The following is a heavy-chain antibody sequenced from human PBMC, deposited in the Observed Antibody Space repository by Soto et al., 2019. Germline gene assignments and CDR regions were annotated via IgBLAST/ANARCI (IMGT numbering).Heavy chain of an antibody. CDR3: TKDRYYGSGSYSFFHGMDV. Sequence: GGSLRLSCAASGFTFSSYGMHWVRQAPGKGLEWVAVISYDGSNKYYADSVKGRFTISRDNSKNTLYLQMNSLRAEDTAVYYCTKDRYYGSGSYSFFHGMDVWGQGTKVTVYS. D-gene: IGHD3-10*01. CDR2: ISYDGSNK. J-gene: IGHJ6*02. CDR1: GFTFSSYG. V-gene: IGHV3-30*18.